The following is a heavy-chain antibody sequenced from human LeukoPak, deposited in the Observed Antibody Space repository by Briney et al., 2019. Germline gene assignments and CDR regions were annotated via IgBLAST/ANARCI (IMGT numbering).Heavy chain of an antibody. Sequence: ASVKVSCKAPAYTFTDYYVHWVRQAPGQGLEWMGWFHPSGGGAGYAQKFQGRVIMTSDTSISTAYMQLTRLRSDDTAVYYCAIKRIRGNPFDYWGQGTLVTVSS. CDR3: AIKRIRGNPFDY. CDR2: FHPSGGGA. J-gene: IGHJ4*02. V-gene: IGHV1-2*02. D-gene: IGHD2/OR15-2a*01. CDR1: AYTFTDYY.